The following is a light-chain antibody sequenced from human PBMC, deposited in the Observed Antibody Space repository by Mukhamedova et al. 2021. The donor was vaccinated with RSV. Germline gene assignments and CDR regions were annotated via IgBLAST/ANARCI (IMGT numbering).Light chain of an antibody. J-gene: IGLJ1*01. CDR2: QVT. CDR3: SSFTVAGTYV. V-gene: IGLV2-14*01. Sequence: YQQHPGRAPKLMIYQVTNRPSGVSHRLSASKSGYMASLTISGLQAEDEADYHCSSFTVAGTYVFGTGTTVTLL.